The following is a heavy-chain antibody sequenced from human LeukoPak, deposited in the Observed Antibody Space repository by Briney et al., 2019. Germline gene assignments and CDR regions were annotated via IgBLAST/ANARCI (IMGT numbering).Heavy chain of an antibody. CDR3: ARARARYCSSTSCPNCFDY. Sequence: GGSLRLSCAASGFTFSSYSMNWVRQAPGKGLEWVSSISSSSSYIYYADSVKGRFTIPRDNAKNSLYLQMNSLRAEDTAVYYCARARARYCSSTSCPNCFDYWGQGTLVTVSS. CDR2: ISSSSSYI. D-gene: IGHD2-2*01. J-gene: IGHJ4*02. CDR1: GFTFSSYS. V-gene: IGHV3-21*01.